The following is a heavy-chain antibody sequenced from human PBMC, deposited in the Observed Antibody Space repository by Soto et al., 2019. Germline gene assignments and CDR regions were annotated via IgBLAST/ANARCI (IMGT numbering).Heavy chain of an antibody. CDR3: AREHHYYDSSCYYPYFDY. J-gene: IGHJ4*02. Sequence: GGPLELACSASGFTFSSYGMHGVRQAPGKGLEWVEVISYDGSKKYYADSVKGRFTISRENSKNTLYLQMNSLRAEDTAVYYCAREHHYYDSSCYYPYFDYWGQGTLVT. V-gene: IGHV3-30*03. CDR1: GFTFSSYG. CDR2: ISYDGSKK. D-gene: IGHD3-22*01.